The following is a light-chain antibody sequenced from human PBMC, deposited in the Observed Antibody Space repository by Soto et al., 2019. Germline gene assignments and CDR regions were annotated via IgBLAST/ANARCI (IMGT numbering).Light chain of an antibody. CDR3: HQYASSTGT. V-gene: IGKV3-20*01. CDR2: GAS. Sequence: ENVLTQSPGTLSLSPGERATLFCRASQSVSSSSLAWYQQKPGQAPRLLMYGASSRATGIPDRFSGSGSGTEFMLTISRLEPEDFAVYYCHQYASSTGTFGQGTKVDIK. CDR1: QSVSSSS. J-gene: IGKJ1*01.